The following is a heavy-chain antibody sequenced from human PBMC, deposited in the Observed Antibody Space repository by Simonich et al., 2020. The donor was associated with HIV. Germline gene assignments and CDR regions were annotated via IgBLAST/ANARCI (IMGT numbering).Heavy chain of an antibody. D-gene: IGHD6-13*01. CDR1: GGSFSGYY. CDR2: INHSGRT. V-gene: IGHV4-34*01. CDR3: ARLTAGGLGEYFQH. Sequence: QVQLQQWGAGLLKPSETLSLTCAVYGGSFSGYYWSWIRPPPGKGLAWIGEINHSGRTTYNPARKGRVTISVDTSKNQFSLKLSSVTAAETAVYYCARLTAGGLGEYFQHSGQGTLVTVSS. J-gene: IGHJ1*01.